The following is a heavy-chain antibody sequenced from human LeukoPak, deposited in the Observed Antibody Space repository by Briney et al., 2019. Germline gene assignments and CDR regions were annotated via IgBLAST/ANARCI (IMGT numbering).Heavy chain of an antibody. V-gene: IGHV3-23*01. CDR3: AKVPAAYCGGDCYYDY. J-gene: IGHJ4*02. CDR2: TSGSGGNT. Sequence: GGYLRRSCAASGFTCSSYAMSWVRQAPGKGLEWVSATSGSGGNTYYADSGKDPLTISRDNSKSMMYLQMNGLRAEDTAVYYCAKVPAAYCGGDCYYDYWGQGTLVTVSS. CDR1: GFTCSSYA. D-gene: IGHD2-21*02.